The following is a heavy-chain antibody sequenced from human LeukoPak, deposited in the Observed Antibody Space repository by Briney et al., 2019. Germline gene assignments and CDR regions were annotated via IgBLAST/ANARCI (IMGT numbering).Heavy chain of an antibody. CDR1: GYSFTYYW. D-gene: IGHD2-2*01. CDR3: ASPPTRECSSISCPLSY. CDR2: IYPGDSDT. V-gene: IGHV5-51*01. J-gene: IGHJ4*02. Sequence: GESLKISCKGSGYSFTYYWIAWVRQMPGKGLECMGIIYPGDSDTRYSPSFQGQVTISVDKSVSAAYLQWSSLKASDTAMYYCASPPTRECSSISCPLSYWGQGTLVTVSS.